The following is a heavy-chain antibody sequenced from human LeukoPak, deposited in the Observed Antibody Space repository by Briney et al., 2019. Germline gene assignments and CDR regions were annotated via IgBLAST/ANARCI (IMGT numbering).Heavy chain of an antibody. V-gene: IGHV3-7*01. Sequence: GGSLRRSCEASGFTFSSYWMHWVRQAPGKGLEWVASIKEDGSETYYVDSVKGRFTISRDNAKNSLYLQMNSLRAEDTAVYYCARDLHPRYYLPDYWGQGTLVTVSS. CDR3: ARDLHPRYYLPDY. CDR2: IKEDGSET. D-gene: IGHD1-26*01. J-gene: IGHJ4*02. CDR1: GFTFSSYW.